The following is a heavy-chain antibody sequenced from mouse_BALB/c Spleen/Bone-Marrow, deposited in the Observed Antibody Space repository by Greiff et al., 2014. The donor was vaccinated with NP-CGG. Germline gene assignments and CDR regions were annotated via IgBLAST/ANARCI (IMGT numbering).Heavy chain of an antibody. CDR2: IYPGDGDT. D-gene: IGHD2-4*01. CDR3: ARGDYDYDDWLAY. Sequence: VQLQQSGAELARPGASVKLSCKASGYTFTSYWMQWVKQRPGQGLEWIGAIYPGDGDTRYTQKFKGKATLTADKSSSTAYMQLSSLASEDSAVYYCARGDYDYDDWLAYWGQGTLVTVSA. V-gene: IGHV1-87*01. CDR1: GYTFTSYW. J-gene: IGHJ3*01.